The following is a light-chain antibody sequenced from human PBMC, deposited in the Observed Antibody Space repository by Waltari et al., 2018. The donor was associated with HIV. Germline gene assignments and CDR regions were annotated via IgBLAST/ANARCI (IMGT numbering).Light chain of an antibody. J-gene: IGKJ2*02. Sequence: IVFTQSPGTLSLSPGERATLSCRASQSVSSSYLAWYQQKPGQAPRLLIYGASSRATGTPDRFSGSGSGTDFTLTISRLEPEDFAVYYCQQYGSSPMCTFGQGTKVEIK. CDR3: QQYGSSPMCT. V-gene: IGKV3-20*01. CDR1: QSVSSSY. CDR2: GAS.